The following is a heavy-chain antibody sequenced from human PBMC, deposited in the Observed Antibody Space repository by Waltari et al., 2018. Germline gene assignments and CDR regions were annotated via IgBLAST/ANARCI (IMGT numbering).Heavy chain of an antibody. CDR2: INTDGSTT. V-gene: IGHV3-74*01. CDR3: VIGAQHVSNWYASEYFQH. CDR1: GFTFSSSW. Sequence: EVQLVESGGGLVQPGGSLRLSFAASGFTFSSSWLHWIRQAPGKGLVWVSDINTDGSTTNYADSVKGRFTISRDNARNTLYLQMDSLRAEETAVYYCVIGAQHVSNWYASEYFQHWGQGTLVTVSS. J-gene: IGHJ1*01. D-gene: IGHD6-13*01.